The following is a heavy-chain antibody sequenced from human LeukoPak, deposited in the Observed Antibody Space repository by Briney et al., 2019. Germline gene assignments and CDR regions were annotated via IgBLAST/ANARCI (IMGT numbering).Heavy chain of an antibody. CDR2: INPSGGSA. CDR1: GYSFSSYY. CDR3: ARVATTHDAFDI. J-gene: IGHJ3*02. Sequence: GCSVKVTCKASGYSFSSYYIHWVRQAPGQGLEWMGIINPSGGSATYAQKFQGRVTMTRDTSTGTVYMEVSGLRSEDTAVYYCARVATTHDAFDIWGQGTMVTVSS. V-gene: IGHV1-46*01. D-gene: IGHD4-17*01.